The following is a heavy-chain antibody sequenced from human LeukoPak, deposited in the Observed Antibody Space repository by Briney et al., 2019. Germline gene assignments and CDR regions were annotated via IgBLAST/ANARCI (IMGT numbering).Heavy chain of an antibody. CDR2: INPNSGGT. CDR1: GYTFTGYY. J-gene: IGHJ4*02. Sequence: ASVNVSCKASGYTFTGYYMHWVRQAPGQGLEWMGWINPNSGGTNYAQKFQGRVTMTRDTSISTAYMELSRLRSDDTAVYYCARARPYRGYSYGYWGQGTLVSVSS. V-gene: IGHV1-2*02. D-gene: IGHD5-18*01. CDR3: ARARPYRGYSYGY.